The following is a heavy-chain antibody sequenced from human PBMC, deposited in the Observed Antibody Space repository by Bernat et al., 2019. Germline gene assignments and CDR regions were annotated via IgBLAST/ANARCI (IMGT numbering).Heavy chain of an antibody. Sequence: EVQLVESGGGLVQPGGSLRLSCAASGFTFSSYEMNWVRQAPGKGLEWVSYISSSGSTIYYADSVKGRFTISRDNAKNSLYLQMNSLRGEETAVYYCARDSGGWVYFDYWGQGTLVTVSS. V-gene: IGHV3-48*03. D-gene: IGHD6-19*01. CDR2: ISSSGSTI. CDR1: GFTFSSYE. J-gene: IGHJ4*02. CDR3: ARDSGGWVYFDY.